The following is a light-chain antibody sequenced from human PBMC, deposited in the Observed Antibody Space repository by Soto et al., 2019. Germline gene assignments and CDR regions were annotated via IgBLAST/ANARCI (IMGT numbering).Light chain of an antibody. Sequence: EIVLTQSPGTLSLSRGERATLSCRASQNSNSDYFAWYQQKPGQAPGLLIFGASTRATGIPDRLSGSGAGAYFNLTISRKEPAECGVYYCQQYGSSNTFDHRKRLDTK. J-gene: IGKJ5*01. CDR1: QNSNSDY. V-gene: IGKV3-20*01. CDR3: QQYGSSNT. CDR2: GAS.